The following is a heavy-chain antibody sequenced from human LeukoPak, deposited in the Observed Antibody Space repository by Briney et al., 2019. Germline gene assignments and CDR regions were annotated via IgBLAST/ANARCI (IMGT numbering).Heavy chain of an antibody. V-gene: IGHV3-11*01. CDR3: ARDLAEVRGVII. CDR2: ISSSGSTI. J-gene: IGHJ4*02. Sequence: PGGSLRLSCAASGFTFSDHYMSWIRQAPGKGLEWVSYISSSGSTIYYADSVKGRFTISRDNAKNSLYLQMNSPRAEDTAVYYCARDLAEVRGVIIWGQGTLVTVSS. D-gene: IGHD3-10*01. CDR1: GFTFSDHY.